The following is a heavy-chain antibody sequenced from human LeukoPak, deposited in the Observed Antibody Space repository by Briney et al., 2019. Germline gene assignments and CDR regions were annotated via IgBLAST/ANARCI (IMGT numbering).Heavy chain of an antibody. V-gene: IGHV5-51*01. CDR3: ARRTGHSNFDY. D-gene: IGHD3/OR15-3a*01. J-gene: IGHJ4*03. CDR2: IYPGDSDT. CDR1: GYIFSSYW. Sequence: GESLKISCKGSGYIFSSYWIGWVRQMPGKGLEWMGIIYPGDSDTRYSPSFQGQVTISADKSISTAFLQWSSLKASDTAIYYCARRTGHSNFDYWGQGVLVTVSS.